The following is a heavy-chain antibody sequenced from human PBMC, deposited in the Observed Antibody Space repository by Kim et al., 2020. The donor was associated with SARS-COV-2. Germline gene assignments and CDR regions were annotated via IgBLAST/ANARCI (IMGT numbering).Heavy chain of an antibody. V-gene: IGHV1-46*01. Sequence: ASVKVSCKASGYTFTSYYMHWVRQAPGQGLEWMGIINPSGGSTSYAQKFQGRVTMTRDTSTSTVYMELSSLRSEDTAVYYCARGPIHYDFWSGYYGYWGQGTLVTVSS. CDR2: INPSGGST. J-gene: IGHJ4*02. CDR1: GYTFTSYY. CDR3: ARGPIHYDFWSGYYGY. D-gene: IGHD3-3*01.